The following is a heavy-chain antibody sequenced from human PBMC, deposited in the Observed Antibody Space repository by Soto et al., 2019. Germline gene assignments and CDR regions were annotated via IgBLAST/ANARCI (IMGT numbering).Heavy chain of an antibody. D-gene: IGHD4-17*01. Sequence: SETLSLTCTVSGGSISSHYWSWIRQPPGKGLEWIGYIYYSGSTNYNPSLKSRVTISVDTSKNQFSLKLSSVTAADTAVYYCARGGGMTTVMWDYYYGMDVWGQGTTVTVSS. CDR1: GGSISSHY. J-gene: IGHJ6*02. V-gene: IGHV4-59*11. CDR2: IYYSGST. CDR3: ARGGGMTTVMWDYYYGMDV.